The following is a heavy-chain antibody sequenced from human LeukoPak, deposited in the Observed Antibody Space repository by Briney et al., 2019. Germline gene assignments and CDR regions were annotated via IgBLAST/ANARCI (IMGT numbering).Heavy chain of an antibody. CDR3: AKGDSSSWVPPNYMDV. J-gene: IGHJ6*03. V-gene: IGHV3-23*01. CDR1: GFTFSSYG. CDR2: ISGSGGST. Sequence: PGGSLRLSCAASGFTFSSYGMSWVRQAPGKGLEWVSAISGSGGSTYYADSVKGRFTISRDNSKNTLYLQMNSLRAEDTAVYYCAKGDSSSWVPPNYMDVWGKGTTVTISS. D-gene: IGHD6-13*01.